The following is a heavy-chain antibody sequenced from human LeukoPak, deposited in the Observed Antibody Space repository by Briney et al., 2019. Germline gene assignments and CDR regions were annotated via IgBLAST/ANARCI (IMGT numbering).Heavy chain of an antibody. CDR1: GYTFTSYY. V-gene: IGHV1-46*01. D-gene: IGHD3-9*01. Sequence: ASVKVSCKASGYTFTSYYMHWVRQAPGQGLEWMGIINPSGGSTSYAQKFQGRVTMTRDMSTSTVYMELSSLRSEDTAVYYCAKDFRRYFDWTISRESDYWGQGTLVTVSS. CDR3: AKDFRRYFDWTISRESDY. CDR2: INPSGGST. J-gene: IGHJ4*02.